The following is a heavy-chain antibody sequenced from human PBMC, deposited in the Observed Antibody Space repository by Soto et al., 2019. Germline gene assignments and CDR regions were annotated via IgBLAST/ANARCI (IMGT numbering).Heavy chain of an antibody. Sequence: QVVQSGAEVKKPGSSVKVSCKASGGTFNRQAFSWVRQAPGQGLEWMGGFIPIFGTTDYSQRFQGRDTIPADEPTSTAYMELSSLTSDDPAVYYCARVDSSMFEGGEWFDPWGQGTLVTVSS. J-gene: IGHJ5*02. CDR1: GGTFNRQA. CDR2: FIPIFGTT. CDR3: ARVDSSMFEGGEWFDP. V-gene: IGHV1-69*12. D-gene: IGHD3-10*02.